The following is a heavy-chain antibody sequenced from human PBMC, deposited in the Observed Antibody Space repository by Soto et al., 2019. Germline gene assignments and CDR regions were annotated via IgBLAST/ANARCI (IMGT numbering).Heavy chain of an antibody. CDR3: ARVGRGFWYFDL. J-gene: IGHJ2*01. Sequence: EVQLVESGGGLVQPGGSLRLSRAASGFTFSSYWMHWVRQAPGKGLVWVSRMNSDGSTTSYADSVKGRFTISRDNAKNTVYLQMNSLTAEDTAVYYCARVGRGFWYFDLWGRGTLVTVSS. CDR1: GFTFSSYW. V-gene: IGHV3-74*01. CDR2: MNSDGSTT.